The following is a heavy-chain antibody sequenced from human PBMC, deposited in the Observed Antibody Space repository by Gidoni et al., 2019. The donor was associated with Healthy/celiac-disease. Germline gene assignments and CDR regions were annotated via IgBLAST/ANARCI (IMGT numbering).Heavy chain of an antibody. V-gene: IGHV2-5*01. CDR1: GFSLSTSGVG. D-gene: IGHD3-10*01. J-gene: IGHJ5*02. CDR3: AHLAWFPPHNWFDP. CDR2: IYWNDDK. Sequence: QITLKESGPTLVKPTQTLTLTCTFSGFSLSTSGVGVGWIRQPPGKALEWLALIYWNDDKRYSPSLKSRLTITKDTSKNQVVLTMTNMDPVDTATYYCAHLAWFPPHNWFDPWGQGTLVTVSS.